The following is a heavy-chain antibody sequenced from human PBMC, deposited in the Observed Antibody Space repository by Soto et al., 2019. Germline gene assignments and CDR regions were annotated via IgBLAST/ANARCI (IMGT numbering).Heavy chain of an antibody. Sequence: EVQLVESGGGLVQPGESLRLSCAASGFTFSSYWMTWVRQAPGKGPEWVANIKGDGSEKYYVDSVKGRFTISRDNGKNSLYLQMNNLRAEDTAVYHCARGRAAHPAEDWGQGTLVTVSS. J-gene: IGHJ4*02. CDR1: GFTFSSYW. V-gene: IGHV3-7*05. D-gene: IGHD6-13*01. CDR2: IKGDGSEK. CDR3: ARGRAAHPAED.